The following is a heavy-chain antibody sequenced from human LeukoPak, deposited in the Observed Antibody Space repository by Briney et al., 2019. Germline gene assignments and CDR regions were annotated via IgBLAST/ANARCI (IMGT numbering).Heavy chain of an antibody. CDR1: GYSISSGYY. V-gene: IGHV4-38-2*01. CDR2: IYHSGST. Sequence: SETLSLTCAVPGYSISSGYYWGWIRQPPGKGLEWIGSIYHSGSTYYNPSLKSRVTISVDTSKNQFSLKLSSVTAADTAVYYCARLAIVGATTRFDYWGQGTLVTVSS. D-gene: IGHD1-26*01. J-gene: IGHJ4*02. CDR3: ARLAIVGATTRFDY.